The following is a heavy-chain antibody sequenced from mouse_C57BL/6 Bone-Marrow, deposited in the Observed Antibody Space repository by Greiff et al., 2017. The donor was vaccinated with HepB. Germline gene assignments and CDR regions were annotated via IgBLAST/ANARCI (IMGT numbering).Heavy chain of an antibody. CDR1: GFTFSSYG. Sequence: EVKLVESGGDLVKPGGSLKLSCAASGFTFSSYGMSWVRQTPDKRLEWVATISSGGSYTYYPDSVKGRFTIFRDNAKNTLYLQMSSLKSEDTAMYYCARRGLYYYAMDYWGQGTSVTVSS. CDR3: ARRGLYYYAMDY. D-gene: IGHD3-1*01. J-gene: IGHJ4*01. V-gene: IGHV5-6*02. CDR2: ISSGGSYT.